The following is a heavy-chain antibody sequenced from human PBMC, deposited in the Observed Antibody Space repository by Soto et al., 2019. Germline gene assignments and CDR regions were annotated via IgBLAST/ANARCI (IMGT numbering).Heavy chain of an antibody. CDR1: GYTFTSYG. D-gene: IGHD1-1*01. CDR2: ISAHNGNT. Sequence: GASVQVSCKASGYTFTSYGVSWVRQAPGQGLEWMGWISAHNGNTDYAQKLQGRVIVTRDTSTSTAYMELRSLISDDTAVYYCARGRYGDYWGQGALVTVSS. CDR3: ARGRYGDY. J-gene: IGHJ4*02. V-gene: IGHV1-18*01.